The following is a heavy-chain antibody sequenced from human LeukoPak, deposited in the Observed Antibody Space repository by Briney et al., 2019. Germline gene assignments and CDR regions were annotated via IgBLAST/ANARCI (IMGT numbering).Heavy chain of an antibody. V-gene: IGHV1-18*01. CDR1: GYTFTSYG. D-gene: IGHD2-15*01. J-gene: IGHJ6*02. CDR3: ARAYCSGGSCSFDYYYYGMDV. Sequence: ASVNVSCTASGYTFTSYGISWVRQAPGQGLEWMGWISAYNGNTNYAQKLQGRVTMTTDTSTSTAYMELRSLRSDDTAVYYCARAYCSGGSCSFDYYYYGMDVWGQGTTVTVSS. CDR2: ISAYNGNT.